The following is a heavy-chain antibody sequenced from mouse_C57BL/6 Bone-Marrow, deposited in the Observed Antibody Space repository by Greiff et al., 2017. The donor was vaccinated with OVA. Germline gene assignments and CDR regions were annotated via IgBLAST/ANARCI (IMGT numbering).Heavy chain of an antibody. J-gene: IGHJ2*01. Sequence: EVQLVESGGGLVKPGGSLKLSCAASGFTFSSYTLSWVRQTPEKRLEWVATISGGGGNTYYPDSVKGRFTISRDNAKNTLYLQMSSLRSEDTALYYCASDGYYYWGQGTTLTVSS. V-gene: IGHV5-9*01. D-gene: IGHD2-3*01. CDR2: ISGGGGNT. CDR1: GFTFSSYT. CDR3: ASDGYYY.